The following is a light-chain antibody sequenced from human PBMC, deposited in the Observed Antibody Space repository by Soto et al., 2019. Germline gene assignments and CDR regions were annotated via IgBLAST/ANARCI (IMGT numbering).Light chain of an antibody. V-gene: IGLV2-14*03. CDR1: SSDVGVYNY. J-gene: IGLJ2*01. CDR2: DVS. CDR3: TSFSSSSTAVV. Sequence: QSALTQPASVSGSPGQSITISCTGTSSDVGVYNYVSWYQQHPGKAPKLMIYDVSDLPSGVSNRFSGSKSGNTASLTISGLQAEEEADYYCTSFSSSSTAVVFGGGTKVTVL.